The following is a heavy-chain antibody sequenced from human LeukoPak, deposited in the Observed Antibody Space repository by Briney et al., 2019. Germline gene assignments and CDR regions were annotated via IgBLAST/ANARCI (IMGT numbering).Heavy chain of an antibody. V-gene: IGHV1-69*13. CDR3: ARRGETNYYDSSGYYSR. CDR2: IIPIFGTA. CDR1: EGTFSSYA. Sequence: SVKVSCKASEGTFSSYAISWVRQAPGQGLEWMGGIIPIFGTANYAQKFQGRVTITADESTSTAYMELSSLRSEDTAVYYCARRGETNYYDSSGYYSRWGQGTLVTVSS. J-gene: IGHJ4*02. D-gene: IGHD3-22*01.